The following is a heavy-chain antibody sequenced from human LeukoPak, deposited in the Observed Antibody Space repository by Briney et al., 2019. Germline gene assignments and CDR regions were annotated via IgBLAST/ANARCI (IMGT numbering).Heavy chain of an antibody. CDR1: GGTFSSYA. CDR2: VIPIFGTA. D-gene: IGHD3-22*01. V-gene: IGHV1-69*13. Sequence: SVKVSCKASGGTFSSYAISWVRQAPGQGLEWMGGVIPIFGTANYAQKFQGRVTITADESTSTAYMELSSLRSEDTAVYYCARDMSGYYDSSGYYYWGQGTLVTVSS. CDR3: ARDMSGYYDSSGYYY. J-gene: IGHJ4*02.